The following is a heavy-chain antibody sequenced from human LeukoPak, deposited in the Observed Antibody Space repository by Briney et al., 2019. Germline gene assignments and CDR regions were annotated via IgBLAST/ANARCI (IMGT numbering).Heavy chain of an antibody. CDR2: IIPILGIA. V-gene: IGHV1-69*04. Sequence: ASVKVSYKASGYTFTSCGISWVRQAPGQGLEWMGRIIPILGIANYAQKFQGRVTITADKSTSTAYMELSSLRSEDTAVYYCARGSPTVNDYWGQGTLVTVSS. CDR1: GYTFTSCG. CDR3: ARGSPTVNDY. D-gene: IGHD4-17*01. J-gene: IGHJ4*02.